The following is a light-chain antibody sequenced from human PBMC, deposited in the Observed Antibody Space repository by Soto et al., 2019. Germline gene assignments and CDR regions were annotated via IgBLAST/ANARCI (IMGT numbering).Light chain of an antibody. J-gene: IGLJ2*01. CDR1: SSNIGRNT. Sequence: QSVLTQPPSASGTPGQRVTISCAGSSSNIGRNTVNWYHQLPGAAPKLLIYNNYQRPSGVPDRFSGSKSGTSASLAISRLQSEDEADYYCAAWDDSLNGHVVFGGGTKVTVL. CDR2: NNY. CDR3: AAWDDSLNGHVV. V-gene: IGLV1-44*01.